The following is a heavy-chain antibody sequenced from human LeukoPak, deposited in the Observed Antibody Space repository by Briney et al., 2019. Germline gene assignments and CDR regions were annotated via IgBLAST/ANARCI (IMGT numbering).Heavy chain of an antibody. CDR1: GGSISSNNYY. D-gene: IGHD3-22*01. CDR2: IYYSGST. V-gene: IGHV4-39*07. J-gene: IGHJ3*02. CDR3: ARMGGYYDSSGFYAFDI. Sequence: SETLSLTCIVSGGSISSNNYYWAWIRQPPGKGLEWIGSIYYSGSTYYNPSLSNRVTISVDRSKNQFSLKLSSVTAADTAVYYCARMGGYYDSSGFYAFDIWGQGTMVTVSS.